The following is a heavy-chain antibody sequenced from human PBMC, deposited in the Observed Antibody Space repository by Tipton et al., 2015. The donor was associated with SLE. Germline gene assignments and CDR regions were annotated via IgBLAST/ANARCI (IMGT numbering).Heavy chain of an antibody. CDR1: GFTFSDSV. CDR3: AKHSAFLVNHGLYDALDI. V-gene: IGHV3-23*01. D-gene: IGHD2/OR15-2a*01. Sequence: SLRLSCAASGFTFSDSVMSWVRQAPGKGLEWDSAISATGDNTYYADSVKGQFIISRDNSKNTLYLHMNSLRAEDTAVYCCAKHSAFLVNHGLYDALDIWGLGTIFSVSS. J-gene: IGHJ3*02. CDR2: ISATGDNT.